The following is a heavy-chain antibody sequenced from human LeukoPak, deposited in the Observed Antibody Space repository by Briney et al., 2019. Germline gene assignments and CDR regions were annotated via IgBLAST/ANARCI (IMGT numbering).Heavy chain of an antibody. CDR2: MNPNSGNT. Sequence: GSVKVSCQASGYTFTTYDINWVRQATGQGLEWMGWMNPNSGNTGYAQKFQGRVTMTRNTSISTAYMELSSLRSEDTAVYYCARPVAGNWFDPWGQGTLVTVSS. V-gene: IGHV1-8*01. CDR1: GYTFTTYD. J-gene: IGHJ5*02. D-gene: IGHD6-19*01. CDR3: ARPVAGNWFDP.